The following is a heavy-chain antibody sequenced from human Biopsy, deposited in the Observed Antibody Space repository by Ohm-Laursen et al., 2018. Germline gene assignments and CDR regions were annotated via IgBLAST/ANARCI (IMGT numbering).Heavy chain of an antibody. V-gene: IGHV3-21*01. CDR2: ISSSSDNI. CDR1: GFTLSSYS. J-gene: IGHJ5*02. CDR3: ATEVVPAGIGGHWLDP. Sequence: SLRLSCSASGFTLSSYSMNWVRQTPGKGLEWVSTISSSSDNIYYVDSVKGRFTISRDNAKNSLYLHMNSLRAEGTAVYYCATEVVPAGIGGHWLDPWGQGTLVTVSS. D-gene: IGHD2-2*01.